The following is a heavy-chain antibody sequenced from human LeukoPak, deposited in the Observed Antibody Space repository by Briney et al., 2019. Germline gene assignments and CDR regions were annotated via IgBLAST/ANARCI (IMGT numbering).Heavy chain of an antibody. Sequence: GGSLRLSCAASGFIYSHYGMHWVRQAPGKGLEWVAVIWSDGSNRFYAGSVKGRFTISRDSSQNTLFLQMNSLRAEDTAMYYCARDAQRGFDYSNSLKYWGHGTLVTVSS. V-gene: IGHV3-33*01. J-gene: IGHJ4*01. CDR3: ARDAQRGFDYSNSLKY. D-gene: IGHD4-11*01. CDR1: GFIYSHYG. CDR2: IWSDGSNR.